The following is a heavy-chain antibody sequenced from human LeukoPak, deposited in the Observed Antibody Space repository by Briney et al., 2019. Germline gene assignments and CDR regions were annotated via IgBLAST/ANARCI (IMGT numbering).Heavy chain of an antibody. J-gene: IGHJ4*02. CDR1: GYNFTSYT. D-gene: IGHD3-10*01. Sequence: ASVKVSCKTSGYNFTSYTMHWLRQAPGQSPEWMGSINGDNGNTKYSEKFQGRVTFTRDTSASSAYMELSRLRSEDTAVYYCARSSSGTYHYWGQGTLVTVSS. V-gene: IGHV1-3*01. CDR2: INGDNGNT. CDR3: ARSSSGTYHY.